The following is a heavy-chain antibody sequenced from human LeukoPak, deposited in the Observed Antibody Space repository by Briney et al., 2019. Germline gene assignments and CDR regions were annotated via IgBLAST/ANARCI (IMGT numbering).Heavy chain of an antibody. J-gene: IGHJ4*02. V-gene: IGHV3-23*01. Sequence: GGSLRLSCAASGFTFSSYAMSWVRQAPGNGLEWVSAISGSGGSTYYADSVKGRFTISRDNSKNTLYLQMNSLRAEDTAVYYCAKDLPRSIAAAGGGWGQGTLVTVSS. D-gene: IGHD6-13*01. CDR2: ISGSGGST. CDR1: GFTFSSYA. CDR3: AKDLPRSIAAAGGG.